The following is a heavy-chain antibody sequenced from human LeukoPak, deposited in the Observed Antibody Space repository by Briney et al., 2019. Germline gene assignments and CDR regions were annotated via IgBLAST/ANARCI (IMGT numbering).Heavy chain of an antibody. CDR2: IYTSGST. J-gene: IGHJ4*02. CDR3: ARDREVRYSGYDLGYYFDY. D-gene: IGHD5-12*01. V-gene: IGHV4-4*07. Sequence: KPSETLSLTCTVSGGSISIYYWSWIRQPAGKGLEWIGRIYTSGSTNYNPSLKSRVTISVDKSKNQFSLKLSSVTAADTAVYYCARDREVRYSGYDLGYYFDYWGQGTLVTVSS. CDR1: GGSISIYY.